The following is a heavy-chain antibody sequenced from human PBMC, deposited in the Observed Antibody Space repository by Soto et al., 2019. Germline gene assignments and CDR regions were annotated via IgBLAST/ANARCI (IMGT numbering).Heavy chain of an antibody. Sequence: EVQLVGSGGGLVKPGGSLRLSCAASGFTFSSYSMNWVRQAPGKGLEWVSSISSSSSYIYYADSVKGRFTISRDNAKNSLYLQMNSLRAEDTAVYYCARDCSGGSCYSYYMDVWGKGTTDTVSS. CDR3: ARDCSGGSCYSYYMDV. CDR1: GFTFSSYS. D-gene: IGHD2-15*01. V-gene: IGHV3-21*01. J-gene: IGHJ6*03. CDR2: ISSSSSYI.